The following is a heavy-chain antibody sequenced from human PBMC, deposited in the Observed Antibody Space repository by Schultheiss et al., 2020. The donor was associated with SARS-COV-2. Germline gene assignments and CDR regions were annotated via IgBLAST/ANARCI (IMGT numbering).Heavy chain of an antibody. CDR1: GGSISSYY. Sequence: SETLSLTCTVSGGSISSYYWSWIRQPPGKGLEWIGYIYYSGSTYYNPSLKSRVTISVDTSKNQFSLKLSSVTAADTAVYYCARFLPEDIVVVPAASYYYYYYMDVWGKGTTVTVSS. V-gene: IGHV4-59*01. CDR2: IYYSGST. J-gene: IGHJ6*03. D-gene: IGHD2-2*01. CDR3: ARFLPEDIVVVPAASYYYYYYMDV.